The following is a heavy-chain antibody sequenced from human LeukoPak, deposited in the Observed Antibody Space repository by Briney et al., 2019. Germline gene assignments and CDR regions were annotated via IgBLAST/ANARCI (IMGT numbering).Heavy chain of an antibody. V-gene: IGHV1-18*01. J-gene: IGHJ4*02. CDR2: ISAYNGNT. CDR3: ARVPLIWFGELCYLDY. D-gene: IGHD3-10*01. CDR1: GYTFTSYG. Sequence: ASVKVSCKASGYTFTSYGISWVRQAPGQGLEWMGWISAYNGNTNYAQKLQGRVTMTTDTSTSTAYMELGSLRSDDTAVYYCARVPLIWFGELCYLDYWGQGTLVTVSS.